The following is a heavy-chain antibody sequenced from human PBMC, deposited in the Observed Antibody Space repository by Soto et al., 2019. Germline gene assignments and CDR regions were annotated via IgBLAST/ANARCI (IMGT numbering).Heavy chain of an antibody. CDR1: GFTFSSYA. J-gene: IGHJ4*02. V-gene: IGHV3-64*01. D-gene: IGHD4-17*01. Sequence: EVQLVESGGGLVQPGGSLRLSCAASGFTFSSYAMHWVRQAPGKGLEYVSGISSNGGSTYYANSVKGRFTSSRDNSKNTLYLQMGSLRAEDMAVYYCARALMTTVTTWGTNFDYWGQGTLVTVSS. CDR3: ARALMTTVTTWGTNFDY. CDR2: ISSNGGST.